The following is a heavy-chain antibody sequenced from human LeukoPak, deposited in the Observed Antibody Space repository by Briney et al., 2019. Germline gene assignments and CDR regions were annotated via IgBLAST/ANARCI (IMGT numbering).Heavy chain of an antibody. CDR2: IFPSGST. CDR1: GGSISSYY. CDR3: ARDLYCSGDTCYETENWFDP. J-gene: IGHJ5*02. D-gene: IGHD2-15*01. V-gene: IGHV4-4*07. Sequence: SSETLSLTCTVSGGSISSYYWSWIRQPAGKGLEWIGRIFPSGSTNYNPSLKSPFTMLVDTSKNQFSLKLSSVTAADTAVYYCARDLYCSGDTCYETENWFDPWGQGTLVTVSS.